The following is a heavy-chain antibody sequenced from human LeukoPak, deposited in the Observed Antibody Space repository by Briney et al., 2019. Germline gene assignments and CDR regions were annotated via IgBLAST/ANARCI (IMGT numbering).Heavy chain of an antibody. D-gene: IGHD5-18*01. J-gene: IGHJ4*02. CDR1: GLTFSRYA. CDR2: ISESGSGT. CDR3: AKDIAQGYTFGSIEQDY. V-gene: IGHV3-23*01. Sequence: GGSLRLSCAVSGLTFSRYAMSWVRQAPGKGLEWVSAISESGSGTYYADSVKGRFTIFRDNSKDTLSLQMNSLRAEDTAVYYCAKDIAQGYTFGSIEQDYWGQGTLVTVSS.